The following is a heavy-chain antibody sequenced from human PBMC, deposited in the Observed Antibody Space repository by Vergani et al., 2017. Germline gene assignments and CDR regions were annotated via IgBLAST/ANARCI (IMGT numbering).Heavy chain of an antibody. Sequence: QVHLVESGGGVVQPGRSLRLSCAVSGFTSSYYGMHWVRQAPGKGLEWVAGISYDGTQKYYADSVKGRFTISRDNSKSTLYLQMNSLRTEDTAVYYCATKSCGTPGCQIGYFREWGQGTLVTVSS. CDR2: ISYDGTQK. CDR1: GFTSSYYG. V-gene: IGHV3-30*03. CDR3: ATKSCGTPGCQIGYFRE. J-gene: IGHJ1*01. D-gene: IGHD1-1*01.